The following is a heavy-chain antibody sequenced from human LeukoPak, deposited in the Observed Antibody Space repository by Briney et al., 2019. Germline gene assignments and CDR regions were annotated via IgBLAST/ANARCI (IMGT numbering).Heavy chain of an antibody. V-gene: IGHV3-23*01. D-gene: IGHD1-26*01. Sequence: GGSLRLSCAASGFTFSSYAMSWVRQAPGKGLEWVSGISGSGGTTYYADPVKGRFTISRDNSKNTLYLQMNSLRAEDTAVYYCAKGSGSYSSIDYWDQGTLVIVSS. CDR2: ISGSGGTT. J-gene: IGHJ4*02. CDR3: AKGSGSYSSIDY. CDR1: GFTFSSYA.